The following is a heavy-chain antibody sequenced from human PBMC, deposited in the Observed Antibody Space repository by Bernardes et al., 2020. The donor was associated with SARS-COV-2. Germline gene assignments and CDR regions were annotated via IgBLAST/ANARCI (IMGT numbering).Heavy chain of an antibody. CDR3: TNLAAFTDS. J-gene: IGHJ5*01. D-gene: IGHD2-15*01. V-gene: IGHV3-74*01. CDR2: ISSDGTVT. Sequence: GGSLRLSCAASGFTLSHFCMHWVRQTPGEGLVWVSEISSDGTVTNYADSVKGRFTIARDNAKNTLYLQMNSLRAEDTAVYYCTNLAAFTDSWGHGTLVTVSS. CDR1: GFTLSHFC.